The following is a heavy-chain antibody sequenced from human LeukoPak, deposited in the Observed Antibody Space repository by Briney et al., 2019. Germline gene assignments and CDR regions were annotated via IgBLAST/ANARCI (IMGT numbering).Heavy chain of an antibody. CDR1: GYGFASYW. V-gene: IGHV5-51*01. CDR2: IYPGDSDT. CDR3: ARPPFI. Sequence: GESLKISCKGSGYGFASYWICCVRQMPGKGLEWMGIIYPGDSDTRYSPSFQGQVTISADKSINTAYLQWSSLKASDTAMYYCARPPFIWGQGTMVTVSS. J-gene: IGHJ3*02.